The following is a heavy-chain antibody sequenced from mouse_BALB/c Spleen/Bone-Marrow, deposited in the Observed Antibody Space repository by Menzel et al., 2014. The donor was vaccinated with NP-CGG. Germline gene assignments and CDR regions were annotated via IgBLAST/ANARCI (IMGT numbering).Heavy chain of an antibody. CDR2: ISGGGSYT. J-gene: IGHJ3*01. V-gene: IGHV5-9-2*01. Sequence: EVKLMESGGGLVKSGGSLKLSCAASGFTFNSYGMSWVRQTQEKRLEWVATISGGGSYTFYPDSVKGRFTISRDNAKNNLYLQLSSLRSEDTALYYCARHAYYDQTEVSFVYWGQGTLVTVSA. D-gene: IGHD2-4*01. CDR3: ARHAYYDQTEVSFVY. CDR1: GFTFNSYG.